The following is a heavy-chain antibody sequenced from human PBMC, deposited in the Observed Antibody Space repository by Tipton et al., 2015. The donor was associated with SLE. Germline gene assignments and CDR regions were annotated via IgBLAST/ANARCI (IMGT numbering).Heavy chain of an antibody. CDR1: GFTFSSYG. CDR2: ISYDGSNK. V-gene: IGHV3-30*18. D-gene: IGHD3-10*01. J-gene: IGHJ6*02. Sequence: SLRLSCAASGFTFSSYGMHWVRQAPGKGLEWVAVISYDGSNKYYADSVKGRFTISRDNSKNTLYLQMNSLRAEDTAVYYCAKVSHWGSGSYYNPWDYYGLDVWGQGTTVTVSS. CDR3: AKVSHWGSGSYYNPWDYYGLDV.